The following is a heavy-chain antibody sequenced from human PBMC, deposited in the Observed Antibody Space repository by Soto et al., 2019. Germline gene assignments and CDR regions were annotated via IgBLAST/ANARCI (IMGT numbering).Heavy chain of an antibody. Sequence: QVQLVQSGAEVKKPGASVKVSCKASGYTFTRSGISWVRQAPGQGLEWMGWISTYNGDTNYAQTFQVRVTMTTDTSTSTVHMEVRSLRSGDTAAYYCAREGVAPYYYYGMDVWGQGTTVTVSS. CDR2: ISTYNGDT. CDR1: GYTFTRSG. V-gene: IGHV1-18*01. CDR3: AREGVAPYYYYGMDV. J-gene: IGHJ6*02. D-gene: IGHD5-12*01.